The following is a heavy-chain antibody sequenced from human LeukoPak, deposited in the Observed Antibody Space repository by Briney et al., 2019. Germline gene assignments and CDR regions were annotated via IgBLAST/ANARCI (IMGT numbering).Heavy chain of an antibody. D-gene: IGHD2-15*01. Sequence: QLGGSLRLSCAASGFTFRTYWMSWVRQAPGKGLEWVANINEDGTLKFYVESVRGRFVISRGNVESSLSLEMNSLRTEDTAIYYCTTNLQNRGVYSHFDYWGQGTLTTVSS. CDR2: INEDGTLK. V-gene: IGHV3-7*03. J-gene: IGHJ4*02. CDR3: TTNLQNRGVYSHFDY. CDR1: GFTFRTYW.